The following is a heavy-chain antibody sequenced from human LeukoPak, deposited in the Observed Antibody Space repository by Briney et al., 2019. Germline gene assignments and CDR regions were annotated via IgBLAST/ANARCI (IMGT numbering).Heavy chain of an antibody. CDR1: GFTFSSYA. D-gene: IGHD5-18*01. Sequence: GGSLRLSCAASGFTFSSYAMHWVRQAPGKGLKWVAVISYDGSNKYYADPVKGRFTISRDNSKNTLYLQMNSLRAEDTAVYYCARGPLPVDTAMVTVDYWGQGTLVTVSS. CDR2: ISYDGSNK. CDR3: ARGPLPVDTAMVTVDY. J-gene: IGHJ4*02. V-gene: IGHV3-30*04.